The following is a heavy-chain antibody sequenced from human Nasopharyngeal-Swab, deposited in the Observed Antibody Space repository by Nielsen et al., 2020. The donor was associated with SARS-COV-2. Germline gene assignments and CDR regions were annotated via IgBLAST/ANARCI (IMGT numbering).Heavy chain of an antibody. CDR3: ARTLDPMVVTSYFDN. CDR1: GFAFDDYG. CDR2: LNWNGGST. D-gene: IGHD2-21*02. J-gene: IGHJ4*02. Sequence: GESLKISCTSSGFAFDDYGMSWVRQAPGKGLEWVSGLNWNGGSTGYADSVKGRFTISRDNAKNSLYLQMNSLRADDTAFYYCARTLDPMVVTSYFDNWGQGTLVTVSS. V-gene: IGHV3-20*04.